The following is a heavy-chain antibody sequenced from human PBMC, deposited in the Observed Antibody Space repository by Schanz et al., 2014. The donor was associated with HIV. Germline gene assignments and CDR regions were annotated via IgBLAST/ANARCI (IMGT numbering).Heavy chain of an antibody. Sequence: QVQLVESGGGVVQPGRSLRLSCVASGFSFNNYGMHWVRQAPGKGLEWVAVMSYDGIRKNYADSVKGRFTISRDNAKNSLYLQMNSLRAEDTAVYYCVLPSAKIVGGLGEHYFDHWGQGTLVTVSS. CDR3: VLPSAKIVGGLGEHYFDH. V-gene: IGHV3-33*05. CDR1: GFSFNNYG. J-gene: IGHJ4*02. D-gene: IGHD1-26*01. CDR2: MSYDGIRK.